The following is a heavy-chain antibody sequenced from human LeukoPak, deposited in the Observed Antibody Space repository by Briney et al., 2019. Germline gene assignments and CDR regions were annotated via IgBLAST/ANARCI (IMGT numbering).Heavy chain of an antibody. CDR1: GYTFTSYY. CDR2: INPSGGST. V-gene: IGHV1-46*01. J-gene: IGHJ3*02. Sequence: ASVKVSCKASGYTFTSYYMHWVRQTPGQGLEWMGIINPSGGSTSYSQKFQGRVTMTWDTSTSTVYMELSSLRSEDTAVYYCARDLGGGGDAFDIWGQGTMVTVSS. D-gene: IGHD3-3*01. CDR3: ARDLGGGGDAFDI.